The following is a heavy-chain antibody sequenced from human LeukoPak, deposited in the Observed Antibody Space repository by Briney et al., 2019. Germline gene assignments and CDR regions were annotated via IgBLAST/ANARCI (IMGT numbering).Heavy chain of an antibody. V-gene: IGHV4-31*03. Sequence: SETLSLTCTVSGGSISSGGYYWSWIRQHPGKGLGWIGYIYYSGSTYYNPSLKSRVTISVDTSKNQFSLKLSSVTAADTAVYYCARDGFYDSGGSIWYFDLWGRGTLVTVSS. CDR1: GGSISSGGYY. J-gene: IGHJ2*01. CDR3: ARDGFYDSGGSIWYFDL. CDR2: IYYSGST. D-gene: IGHD3-22*01.